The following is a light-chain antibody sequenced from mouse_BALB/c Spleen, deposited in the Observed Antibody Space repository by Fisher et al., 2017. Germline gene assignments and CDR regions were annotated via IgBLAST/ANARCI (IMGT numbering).Light chain of an antibody. CDR3: LQRSSYPPIFT. CDR1: SSVSY. V-gene: IGKV4-68*01. CDR2: LTS. Sequence: IVLTQSPAIMSASPGEKVTMTCSASSSVSYMYWYQQKPRSSPKPWIYLTSNLASGVPARFSGSGSGTSYSLTISSVEAENDATYYCLQRSSYPPIFTFGSGTKLEIK. J-gene: IGKJ4*01.